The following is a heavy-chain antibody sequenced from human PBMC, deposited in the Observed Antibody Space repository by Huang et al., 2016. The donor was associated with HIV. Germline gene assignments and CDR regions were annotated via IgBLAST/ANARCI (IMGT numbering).Heavy chain of an antibody. CDR1: GFSFSSYG. CDR3: ARGSPPPFSTD. J-gene: IGHJ4*02. V-gene: IGHV3-21*01. Sequence: VQLVESGGGVVKPGGSLRLSCGASGFSFSSYGMNGVRKAPGKGVGWVSTITSSRTYKYYADSVKGRFTISRDNAKNALYLQMNSLRAEDTAVYYCARGSPPPFSTDWGQGTLVTVSS. CDR2: ITSSRTYK. D-gene: IGHD3-3*01.